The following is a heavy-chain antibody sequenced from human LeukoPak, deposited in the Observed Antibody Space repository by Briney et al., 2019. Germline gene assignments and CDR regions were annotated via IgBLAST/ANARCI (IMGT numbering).Heavy chain of an antibody. D-gene: IGHD6-19*01. V-gene: IGHV3-21*01. CDR2: ISTSGDST. CDR1: GFTFSSQN. Sequence: GGSLRLSCAASGFTFSSQNMNWARQAPGKGLEWVAYISTSGDSTKYADSVEGRFTISRDNVENSLYLLMNSQRVDDTAVYYCVKNGWLDYWGQGIVVTVSS. CDR3: VKNGWLDY. J-gene: IGHJ4*02.